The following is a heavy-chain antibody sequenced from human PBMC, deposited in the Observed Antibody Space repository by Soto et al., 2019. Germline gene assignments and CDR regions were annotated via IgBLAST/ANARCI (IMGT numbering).Heavy chain of an antibody. CDR2: ISAYNGNT. V-gene: IGHV1-18*01. Sequence: ASVKVSCKASGYTFTSYGISWVRQAPGQGLEWMGWISAYNGNTNYAQKLQGRVTMTTDTSTSTAYMELRSLRSDDTAVYYCARLIRGGFVEDILTGYYWFDPWGQGTLVTVSS. D-gene: IGHD3-9*01. J-gene: IGHJ5*02. CDR1: GYTFTSYG. CDR3: ARLIRGGFVEDILTGYYWFDP.